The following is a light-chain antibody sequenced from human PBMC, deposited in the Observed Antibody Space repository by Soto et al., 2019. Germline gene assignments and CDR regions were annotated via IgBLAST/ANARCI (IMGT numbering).Light chain of an antibody. CDR2: NNN. Sequence: QLVLTQPPSASGTPGQRVTISCSGSSSNIGGNTVNWYQQLPGTAPKLLMYNNNQRPSGVPDRFSGSKSGTSASLAISGLQSEDEADYYCAAWDDSLNGYWVFGGGTKLTVL. CDR3: AAWDDSLNGYWV. J-gene: IGLJ3*02. V-gene: IGLV1-44*01. CDR1: SSNIGGNT.